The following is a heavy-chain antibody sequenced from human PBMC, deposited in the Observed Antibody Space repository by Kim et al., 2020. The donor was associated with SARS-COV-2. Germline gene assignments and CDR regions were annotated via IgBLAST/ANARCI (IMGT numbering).Heavy chain of an antibody. D-gene: IGHD2-21*01. Sequence: ASVKVSCKVSGYTLTELSMHWVRQAPGKGLEWMGGFDREDGETIYAQKFQGRVTVTEDTSTDTAYMELSSLRSEDTAVYYCATLSPSSDAFDYWGQGTLVTVSS. CDR2: FDREDGET. CDR3: ATLSPSSDAFDY. CDR1: GYTLTELS. J-gene: IGHJ4*02. V-gene: IGHV1-24*01.